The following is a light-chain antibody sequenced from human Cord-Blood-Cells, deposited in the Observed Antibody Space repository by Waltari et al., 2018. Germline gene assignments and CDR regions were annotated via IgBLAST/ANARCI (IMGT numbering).Light chain of an antibody. CDR1: LSAAGGYIY. CDR3: SSYTSSSSVV. Sequence: QSALTQPASVSGSPGQSITLSCTGALSAAGGYIYVSWYQQHPGKAPNLMIYEISKRPSGVSHLFSGSTSGNTAPLTIAVLQAEDEADYYCSSYTSSSSVVFGGGTKLTVL. V-gene: IGLV2-14*01. J-gene: IGLJ2*01. CDR2: EIS.